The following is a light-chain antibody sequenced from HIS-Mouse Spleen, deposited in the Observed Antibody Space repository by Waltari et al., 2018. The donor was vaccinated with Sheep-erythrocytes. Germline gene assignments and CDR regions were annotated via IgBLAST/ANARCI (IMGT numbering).Light chain of an antibody. V-gene: IGLV2-8*01. CDR2: EGS. J-gene: IGLJ3*02. CDR1: SSDVGGYHY. Sequence: QSALTQPPSASGSPGQSVTISCTETSSDVGGYHYVSWSQQRPGKAPKLMLYEGSKRPSGVPERFSGSKSGNTVPPTVSGLQAEDEADYYCSSYAGSNNWVFGGGTKLTVL. CDR3: SSYAGSNNWV.